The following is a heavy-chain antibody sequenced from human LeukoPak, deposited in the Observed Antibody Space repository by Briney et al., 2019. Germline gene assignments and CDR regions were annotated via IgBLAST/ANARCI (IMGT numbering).Heavy chain of an antibody. V-gene: IGHV3-30*18. CDR1: GFTFSSYG. CDR2: ISYDGSNK. J-gene: IGHJ4*02. CDR3: AKGIGSSWFALDY. Sequence: QPGGSLRLSCAASGFTFSSYGMHWVRQAPGKGLEWVAVISYDGSNKYYAGSVKGRFTISRDNSKNTLYLQMNSLRAEDTAVYYCAKGIGSSWFALDYWGQGTLVTVSS. D-gene: IGHD6-13*01.